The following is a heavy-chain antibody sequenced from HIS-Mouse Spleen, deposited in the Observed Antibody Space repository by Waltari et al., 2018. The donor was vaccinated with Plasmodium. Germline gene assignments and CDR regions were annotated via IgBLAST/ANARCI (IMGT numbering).Heavy chain of an antibody. D-gene: IGHD6-13*01. J-gene: IGHJ4*02. CDR1: GFTFSRYA. Sequence: EVQLLESGGGLVQPGGSLRLSCAASGFTFSRYAMSWVRQAPGKGLGWVSAISGSGGSTYYADSVKGRFTISRDNSKNTLYLQMNSLRAEDTAVYYCAKYSSSWSLYFDYWGQGTLVTVSS. CDR2: ISGSGGST. V-gene: IGHV3-23*01. CDR3: AKYSSSWSLYFDY.